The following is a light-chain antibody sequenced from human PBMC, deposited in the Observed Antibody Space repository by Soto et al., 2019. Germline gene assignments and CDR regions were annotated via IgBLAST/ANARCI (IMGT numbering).Light chain of an antibody. J-gene: IGKJ2*01. Sequence: DVVMTQSPLSLPVTLGEPASISCRSSQSLLFIYGNSYLSWFQQRPGQSPRRLMSRASNRDSGVPDRFSGSGSGTDFTLKISRVEAEDVGIYYCMQGTHWPPVTFGQGTKLEIK. CDR3: MQGTHWPPVT. CDR1: QSLLFIYGNSY. CDR2: RAS. V-gene: IGKV2-30*01.